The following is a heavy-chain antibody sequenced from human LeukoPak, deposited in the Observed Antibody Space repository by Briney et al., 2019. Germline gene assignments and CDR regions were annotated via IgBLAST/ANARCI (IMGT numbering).Heavy chain of an antibody. CDR2: ISYDGSNK. Sequence: GESLRLSCAASGFTFSSYAMHWVRQAPGKGLEWVAVISYDGSNKYYADSVKGRFTISRDNAKNSLYLQMDSLRAEDTAVYYCAELGITMIGGVWGKGTTVTISS. CDR3: AELGITMIGGV. D-gene: IGHD3-10*02. V-gene: IGHV3-30*04. CDR1: GFTFSSYA. J-gene: IGHJ6*04.